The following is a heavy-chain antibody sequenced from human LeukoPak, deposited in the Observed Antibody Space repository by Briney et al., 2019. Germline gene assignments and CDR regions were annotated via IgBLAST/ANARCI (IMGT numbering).Heavy chain of an antibody. CDR3: ARHMSIAVAGTFDY. D-gene: IGHD6-19*01. J-gene: IGHJ4*02. CDR1: GYILTSYW. V-gene: IGHV5-51*01. CDR2: IYPGDSDT. Sequence: GESLKISCKGSGYILTSYWIGWVRQMPGKGLEWMGIIYPGDSDTRYSPSFQGQVTISADKSISTAYLQWSSLKASDTAMYYCARHMSIAVAGTFDYWGQGTLVTVSS.